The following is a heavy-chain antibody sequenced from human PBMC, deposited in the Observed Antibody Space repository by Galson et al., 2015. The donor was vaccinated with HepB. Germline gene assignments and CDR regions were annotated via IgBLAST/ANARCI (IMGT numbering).Heavy chain of an antibody. CDR1: GYTFTRNG. Sequence: SVKVSCKASGYTFTRNGISWVRQAPGQGLEWMGWISTNSGNTYYAQKFQDRLIMTTERSTSTAYMELRSLTSDDTAFYYCARDVRYAFEMWGQGTLVIVSS. CDR3: ARDVRYAFEM. CDR2: ISTNSGNT. V-gene: IGHV1-18*01. J-gene: IGHJ4*01. D-gene: IGHD2-8*01.